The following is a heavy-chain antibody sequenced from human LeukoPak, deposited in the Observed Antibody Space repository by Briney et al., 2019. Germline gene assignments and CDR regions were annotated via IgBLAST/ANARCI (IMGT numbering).Heavy chain of an antibody. J-gene: IGHJ4*02. V-gene: IGHV4-39*01. CDR1: GGSISSSSYC. CDR2: IYYSGST. CDR3: ASRITIFGVVAYFDY. Sequence: SETLSLTCTVSGGSISSSSYCWGWIRQPPGKGLEWIGTIYYSGSTYYNPSLKSRVTISVDTSKNQFSLKLSSVTAADTAVYYCASRITIFGVVAYFDYWGQGTLVTVSS. D-gene: IGHD3-3*01.